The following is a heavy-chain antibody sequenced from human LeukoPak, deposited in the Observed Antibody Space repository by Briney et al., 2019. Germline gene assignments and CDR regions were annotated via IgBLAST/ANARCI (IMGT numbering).Heavy chain of an antibody. Sequence: GGSLRLSCAASGFTFSNYGMHWVRQAPGKGLEWVAVISYDGSNKYYADSVKGRFTIPRDTSKNTLYLQMNSLRAEDTAVYFCAKDHYYDSSGPHYWGQGTLVTVSS. J-gene: IGHJ4*02. D-gene: IGHD3-22*01. CDR1: GFTFSNYG. CDR3: AKDHYYDSSGPHY. V-gene: IGHV3-30*18. CDR2: ISYDGSNK.